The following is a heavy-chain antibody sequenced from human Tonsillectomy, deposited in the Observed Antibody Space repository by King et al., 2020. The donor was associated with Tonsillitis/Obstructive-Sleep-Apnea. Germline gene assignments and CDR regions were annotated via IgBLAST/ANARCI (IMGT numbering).Heavy chain of an antibody. Sequence: VQLVESGAEVKKPGESLKISCKGSGYTFTSYYIAWVRQMSGKGLEWMGIIYPGDSDTRYSPSFQGQVTITVDNSITTAYLQWSSREASDTATYYCFSGVAYWGQGTLVTVSS. CDR1: GYTFTSYY. CDR2: IYPGDSDT. CDR3: FSGVAY. V-gene: IGHV5-51*01. J-gene: IGHJ4*02. D-gene: IGHD2-15*01.